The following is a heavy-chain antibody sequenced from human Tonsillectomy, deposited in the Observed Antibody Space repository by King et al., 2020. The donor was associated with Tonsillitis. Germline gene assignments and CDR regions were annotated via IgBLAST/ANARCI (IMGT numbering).Heavy chain of an antibody. CDR1: GFTFSSYA. CDR3: AKSRSYADAFDI. V-gene: IGHV3-23*04. Sequence: VQLVESGGGLVQRGGSLRLSCAASGFTFSSYAMSWVRQAPGKGLEWVSVISGSGGSTYYADSVKGRFTISRDNSKNTLYLQMNSLRAEDTAVYYCAKSRSYADAFDIWGQGTMVTVSS. J-gene: IGHJ3*02. D-gene: IGHD1-26*01. CDR2: ISGSGGST.